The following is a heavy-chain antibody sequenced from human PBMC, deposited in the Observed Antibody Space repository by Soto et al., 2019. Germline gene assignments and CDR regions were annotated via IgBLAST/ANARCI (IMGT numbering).Heavy chain of an antibody. CDR1: GYTFTSYG. J-gene: IGHJ3*02. Sequence: ASVKVSCKASGYTFTSYGISWVLQAPGQGLEWMGWISAYNGNTNYAQKLQGRVTMTTDTSTSTAYMELRSLRSDDTAVYYCARSFSHKDAFDIWGQGTMVTVSS. V-gene: IGHV1-18*01. D-gene: IGHD3-3*01. CDR2: ISAYNGNT. CDR3: ARSFSHKDAFDI.